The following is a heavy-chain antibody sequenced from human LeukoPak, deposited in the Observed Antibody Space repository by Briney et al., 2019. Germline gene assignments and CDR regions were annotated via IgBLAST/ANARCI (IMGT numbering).Heavy chain of an antibody. J-gene: IGHJ4*02. CDR1: GFTFSYYG. CDR3: AKNWELGVNWNPFDY. D-gene: IGHD1-20*01. V-gene: IGHV3-30*02. CDR2: IRFDGTNT. Sequence: PGGSLRLSCAASGFTFSYYGMHWVRQAPGKGLEWVASIRFDGTNTYYADSVKGRFTISRDNSKNTLYLQMNSLRAEDTAVYYCAKNWELGVNWNPFDYWGQGTLVTVSS.